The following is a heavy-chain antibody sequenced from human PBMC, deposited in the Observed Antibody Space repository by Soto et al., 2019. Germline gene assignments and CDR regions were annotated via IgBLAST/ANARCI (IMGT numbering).Heavy chain of an antibody. D-gene: IGHD3-16*02. CDR1: GFTFSSYS. CDR2: ISSSSSYI. Sequence: GGSLRLSCAASGFTFSSYSMNWVRQAPGKGLEWVSSISSSSSYIYYADSVKGRFTISRDNAKNSLYLQMNSLRAEDTAVYYWARDQPRRYYYYGRGVWGKGTRVTVAS. J-gene: IGHJ6*04. CDR3: ARDQPRRYYYYGRGV. V-gene: IGHV3-21*01.